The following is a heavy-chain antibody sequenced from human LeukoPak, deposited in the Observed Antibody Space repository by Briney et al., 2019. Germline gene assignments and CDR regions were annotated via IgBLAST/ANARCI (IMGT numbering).Heavy chain of an antibody. CDR1: GYTFTSYG. V-gene: IGHV1-18*01. D-gene: IGHD3-22*01. J-gene: IGHJ4*02. Sequence: ASVKVSCKASGYTFTSYGISWVRQAPGQGLEWMGWISAYNGNTNYAQKLQGRVTMTTDTSTSTAYMELRCLRSDDTAVYYCARDAWYYYDSSGYYRFDYWGQGTLVTVSS. CDR2: ISAYNGNT. CDR3: ARDAWYYYDSSGYYRFDY.